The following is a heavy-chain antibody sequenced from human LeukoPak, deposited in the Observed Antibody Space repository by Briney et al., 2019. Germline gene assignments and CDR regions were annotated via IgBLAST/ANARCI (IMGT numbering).Heavy chain of an antibody. Sequence: ASVKVSRKASGYTFTSYDINWVRQATGQGLEWVGWMNPNSRNTGYAQKFQGRVTMTRNTSISTAYMGLSSLRSEDTGVYYCARDPFMTTVTHYFDCWGQGTLVTVSS. J-gene: IGHJ4*02. CDR1: GYTFTSYD. D-gene: IGHD4-17*01. CDR3: ARDPFMTTVTHYFDC. CDR2: MNPNSRNT. V-gene: IGHV1-8*01.